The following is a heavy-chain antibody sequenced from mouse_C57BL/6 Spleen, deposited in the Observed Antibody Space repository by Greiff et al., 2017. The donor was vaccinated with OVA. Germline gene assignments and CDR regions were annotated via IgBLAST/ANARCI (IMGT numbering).Heavy chain of an antibody. D-gene: IGHD1-1*01. Sequence: QVQLRQPGAELVMPGASVKLSCKASGYTFTSYWMHWVKQRPGQGLEWIGEIDPSDSYTNYNQKFKGKSTLTVDKSSSTAYMQLSSLTSEDSAVYYCARLDGSTFAYWGQGTLVTVSA. CDR2: IDPSDSYT. CDR1: GYTFTSYW. J-gene: IGHJ3*01. CDR3: ARLDGSTFAY. V-gene: IGHV1-69*01.